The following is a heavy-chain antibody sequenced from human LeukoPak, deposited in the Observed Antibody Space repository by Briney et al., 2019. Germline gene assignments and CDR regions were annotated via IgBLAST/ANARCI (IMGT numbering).Heavy chain of an antibody. V-gene: IGHV1-69*05. CDR1: VGTFCGYA. Sequence: KVSRKASVGTFCGYAISWVRQAPGQGLEWMGRIIPIFGAANYAQKSQGRVTITTDECTSTAYMELSSLRSEDTAVYYCARDAGYYDFWSGYHGYWGQGTLVTVSS. J-gene: IGHJ4*02. D-gene: IGHD3-3*01. CDR2: IIPIFGAA. CDR3: ARDAGYYDFWSGYHGY.